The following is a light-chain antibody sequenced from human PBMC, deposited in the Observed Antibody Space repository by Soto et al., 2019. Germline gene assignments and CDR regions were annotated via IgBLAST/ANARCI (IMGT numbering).Light chain of an antibody. J-gene: IGKJ1*01. Sequence: DIQMTQSPSSLSASVGDRVIITCRASQSISSDLNWYQQKPGEAPKLLIYATSSLQSGAPSRFSGSGSGTDFTLTISSLQLEDFATYFCHQSYSDPWTFGQGTKVE. CDR1: QSISSD. CDR2: ATS. CDR3: HQSYSDPWT. V-gene: IGKV1-39*01.